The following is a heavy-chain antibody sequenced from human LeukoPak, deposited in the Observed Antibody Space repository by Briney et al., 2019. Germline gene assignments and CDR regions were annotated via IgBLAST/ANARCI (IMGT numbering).Heavy chain of an antibody. Sequence: ASVKVSCKASGYTFTGYYLHWARHATGQGLEWVGGINSNNGDTHYAQNFQGRVTMTRDTSISTAYMELSRLGSDDTAVYYCARDGDGYNLDWGQGTLVTVSS. CDR1: GYTFTGYY. CDR2: INSNNGDT. V-gene: IGHV1-2*02. CDR3: ARDGDGYNLD. D-gene: IGHD5-24*01. J-gene: IGHJ4*02.